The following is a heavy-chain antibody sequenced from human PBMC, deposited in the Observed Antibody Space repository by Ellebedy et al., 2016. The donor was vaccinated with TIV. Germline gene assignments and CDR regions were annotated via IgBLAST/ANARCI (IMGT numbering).Heavy chain of an antibody. CDR1: GYTFTSYY. D-gene: IGHD5-12*01. CDR2: INPSGGST. Sequence: AASVKVSCKASGYTFTSYYMHWVRQAPGQGLEWMGIINPSGGSTSYAQKFQGRVTMTRDTSTSTVYMELSSLRSEDTAVYYCARARQRATGDIVATIDAFDIWGQGTMVTVSS. J-gene: IGHJ3*02. V-gene: IGHV1-46*01. CDR3: ARARQRATGDIVATIDAFDI.